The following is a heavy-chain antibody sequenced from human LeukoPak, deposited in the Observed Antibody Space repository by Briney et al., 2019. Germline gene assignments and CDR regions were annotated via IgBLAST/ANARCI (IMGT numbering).Heavy chain of an antibody. CDR3: ARDIHTSDSTKFDY. Sequence: SQTLSLTCNVSGGSISSSTYYWSWIRQPAGKGLEWIGRIYSSGRTNYNPSLKSRVTISVDTSKNQFSLNLSSVTAADTAVYYCARDIHTSDSTKFDYWGQGTSDTVSS. V-gene: IGHV4-61*02. CDR2: IYSSGRT. D-gene: IGHD6-19*01. CDR1: GGSISSSTYY. J-gene: IGHJ4*02.